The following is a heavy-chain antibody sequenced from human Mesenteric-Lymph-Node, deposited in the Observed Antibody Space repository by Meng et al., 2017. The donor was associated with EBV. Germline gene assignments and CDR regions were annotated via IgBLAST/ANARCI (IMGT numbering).Heavy chain of an antibody. V-gene: IGHV4-30-4*01. D-gene: IGHD2-15*01. CDR1: GGSISSGGYY. J-gene: IGHJ5*02. CDR2: IYYSGST. CDR3: ARGEDSNWFDP. Sequence: QVQLQESGPGLVKPSQTPSLTCAVSGGSISSGGYYWSWIRQPPGKGLEWIGYIYYSGSTYYNPSLKSRVTISVDTSKNQFSLKLSSVTAADTAVYYCARGEDSNWFDPWGQGTLVTVSS.